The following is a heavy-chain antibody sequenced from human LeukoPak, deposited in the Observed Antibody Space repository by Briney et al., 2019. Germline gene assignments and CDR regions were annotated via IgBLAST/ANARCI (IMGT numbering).Heavy chain of an antibody. Sequence: SETLSLTCTVSGGSISSYYWSWIRQPPWKGLEWIGYIYHSGSTYYNPSLKSRVTISVDRSKNQFSLKLSSVTAADTAVYYCAREKTVLKNWFDPWGQGTLVTVPS. CDR3: AREKTVLKNWFDP. CDR2: IYHSGST. V-gene: IGHV4-59*12. D-gene: IGHD4/OR15-4a*01. J-gene: IGHJ5*02. CDR1: GGSISSYY.